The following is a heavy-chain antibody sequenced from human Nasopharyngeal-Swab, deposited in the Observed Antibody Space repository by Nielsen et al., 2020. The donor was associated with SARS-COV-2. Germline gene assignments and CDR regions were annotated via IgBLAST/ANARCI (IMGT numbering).Heavy chain of an antibody. D-gene: IGHD3-3*01. CDR3: ARDIFLEWNYMDV. Sequence: SVKVSCKASGGTISSYAISWVRQAPGQGLEWMGGIIPIFGTANYAQKFQGRVTITADESTSTAYMELSSLRSEDTAVYYCARDIFLEWNYMDVWAKGPRSPSP. CDR1: GGTISSYA. J-gene: IGHJ6*03. V-gene: IGHV1-69*13. CDR2: IIPIFGTA.